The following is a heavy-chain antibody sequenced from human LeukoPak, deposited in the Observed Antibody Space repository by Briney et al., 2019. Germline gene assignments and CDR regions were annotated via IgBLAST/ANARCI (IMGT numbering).Heavy chain of an antibody. Sequence: PGGSLRLSCAASGFTFSNAWMSWVRQAPGKGLEWVGRIKSKTYGGTTDYAAPVKGRFTISRDDSKNTLYLQMNSLKTEDTAVYYCTTRGGCSTSCYNWGQGTLVTVSS. CDR3: TTRGGCSTSCYN. V-gene: IGHV3-15*01. CDR2: IKSKTYGGTT. CDR1: GFTFSNAW. J-gene: IGHJ4*02. D-gene: IGHD2-2*01.